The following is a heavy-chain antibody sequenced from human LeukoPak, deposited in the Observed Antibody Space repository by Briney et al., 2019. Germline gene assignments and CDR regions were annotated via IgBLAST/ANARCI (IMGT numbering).Heavy chain of an antibody. J-gene: IGHJ4*02. CDR3: ANPQSRGFDYLDY. D-gene: IGHD5-12*01. V-gene: IGHV3-30*18. Sequence: VGSLRLSCAASGFTFRNYGMHWVRQAPGKGLEWVAVISIDGSEKYYADSVKGRFTISRDNSKNTLYLQMNSLRGDDTAVYYCANPQSRGFDYLDYWGQGTLVTVSS. CDR2: ISIDGSEK. CDR1: GFTFRNYG.